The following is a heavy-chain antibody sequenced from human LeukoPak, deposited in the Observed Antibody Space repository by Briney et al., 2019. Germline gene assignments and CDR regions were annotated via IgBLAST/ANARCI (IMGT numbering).Heavy chain of an antibody. V-gene: IGHV3-30*02. D-gene: IGHD6-6*01. CDR2: IRYDGSNK. Sequence: PGGSLRLSCAASGFTFSSYGMHWVRQAPGKGLEWVAFIRYDGSNKYYADSVKGRFTISRDNSKNTLYLQMNSLRAEDTAVYYCAKESRPVGSSSTVLGYWGQGTLVTVSS. CDR3: AKESRPVGSSSTVLGY. J-gene: IGHJ4*02. CDR1: GFTFSSYG.